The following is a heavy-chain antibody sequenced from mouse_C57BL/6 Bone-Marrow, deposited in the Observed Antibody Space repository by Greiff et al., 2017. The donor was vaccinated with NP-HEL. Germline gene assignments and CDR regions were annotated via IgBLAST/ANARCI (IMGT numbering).Heavy chain of an antibody. V-gene: IGHV5-6*01. Sequence: EVQLVESGADLVKPGGSLKLSCAASGFTFSSYGMSWVRQTPDKSLEWVATISSGGSYTYYPDSVKGRFTISRDNAKNTLYLQMSSLKSEDTAMYYCAVYGFAYWGQGTLVTVSA. CDR1: GFTFSSYG. CDR3: AVYGFAY. D-gene: IGHD1-1*01. J-gene: IGHJ3*01. CDR2: ISSGGSYT.